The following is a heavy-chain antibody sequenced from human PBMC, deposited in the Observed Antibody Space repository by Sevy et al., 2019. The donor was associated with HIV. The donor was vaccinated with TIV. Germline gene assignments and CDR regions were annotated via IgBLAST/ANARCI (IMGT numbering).Heavy chain of an antibody. CDR3: ARSDFYSSSWYFDY. V-gene: IGHV4-59*13. CDR2: IYYRGST. D-gene: IGHD6-13*01. CDR1: GGSISSYY. Sequence: SETLSLTCTVSGGSISSYYWSWIRQPPGKGLEWIGYIYYRGSTNYNPSLKSRFTISVDTSKNQFSLKLSSVTAADTAVYYCARSDFYSSSWYFDYWGQGTLVTVSS. J-gene: IGHJ4*02.